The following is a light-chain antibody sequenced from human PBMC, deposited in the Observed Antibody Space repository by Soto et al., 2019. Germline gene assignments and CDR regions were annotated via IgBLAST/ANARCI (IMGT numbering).Light chain of an antibody. J-gene: IGKJ2*01. CDR1: QGNNSF. V-gene: IGKV1-9*01. CDR2: AAS. Sequence: IQLTQSPSSLSASVGDRVTISCRASQGNNSFVAWYQQKSGKAPKLLIYAASTLQSGVPSRCSGSGSETDFTLTISSLQPEDFATYYCQQLNDRRFSFGQGTKVDIK. CDR3: QQLNDRRFS.